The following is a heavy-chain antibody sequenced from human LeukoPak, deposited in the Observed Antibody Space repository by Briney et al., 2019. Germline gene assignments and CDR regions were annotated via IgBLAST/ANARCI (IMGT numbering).Heavy chain of an antibody. CDR3: ARADLGAFDI. CDR2: IYYSGST. V-gene: IGHV4-59*01. Sequence: SETLSLTCTVSGGSISSYYWSWIRQPPGKGLEWIGYIYYSGSTNYNPPLKSRVTISVDTSKNQFSLKLSSVTAADTAVYYCARADLGAFDIWGQGTMVTVSS. J-gene: IGHJ3*02. CDR1: GGSISSYY. D-gene: IGHD3-16*01.